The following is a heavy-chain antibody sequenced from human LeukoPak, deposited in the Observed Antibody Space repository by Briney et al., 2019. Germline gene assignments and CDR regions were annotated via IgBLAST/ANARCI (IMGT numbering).Heavy chain of an antibody. CDR1: GFTFSSYA. CDR2: ISGSGGST. V-gene: IGHV3-23*01. Sequence: GSLRLSCAASGFTFSSYAMSWVRQAPGKGLEWVSAISGSGGSTYYADSVKGRFTISRDNSKNTLYLQMNSLRAEDTAVYYCARPGCGGNCYYRMDVWGKGTTVTVSS. D-gene: IGHD2-21*01. CDR3: ARPGCGGNCYYRMDV. J-gene: IGHJ6*04.